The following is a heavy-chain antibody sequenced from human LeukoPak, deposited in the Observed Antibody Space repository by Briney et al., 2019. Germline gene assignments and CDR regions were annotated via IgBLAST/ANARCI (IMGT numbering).Heavy chain of an antibody. J-gene: IGHJ6*03. CDR3: AKDGVAGTDYYYYYYYMDV. V-gene: IGHV3-23*01. D-gene: IGHD6-19*01. CDR1: GFTFSSYA. Sequence: GGSLRLSCAASGFTFSSYAMSWVRQAPGKGLEWVSAISGSGGSTYYADSVKGRFTISRDNSKNTLYLQMNSLRAEDTAVYYCAKDGVAGTDYYYYYYYMDVWGKGTMVTVSS. CDR2: ISGSGGST.